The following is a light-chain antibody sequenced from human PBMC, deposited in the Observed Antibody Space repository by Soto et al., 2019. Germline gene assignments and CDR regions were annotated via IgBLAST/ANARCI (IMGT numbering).Light chain of an antibody. CDR1: SSDVGYYSY. CDR3: CSFAGSYTLYV. Sequence: QSALTQPRSVYGSPGQSVTISCTGTSSDVGYYSYVSWFQQHPGKAPKLMIYDVSKRPSGVPDRFSGSKSGNTASLTISGLQAEDEADYYCCSFAGSYTLYVFGTGTTVTVL. J-gene: IGLJ1*01. V-gene: IGLV2-11*01. CDR2: DVS.